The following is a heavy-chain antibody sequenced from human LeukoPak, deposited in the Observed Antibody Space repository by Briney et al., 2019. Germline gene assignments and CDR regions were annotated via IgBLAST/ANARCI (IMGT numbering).Heavy chain of an antibody. CDR2: INHSGST. J-gene: IGHJ6*03. CDR1: GGSFSGYY. V-gene: IGHV4-34*01. Sequence: SETLSLTCAVYGGSFSGYYWSWIRQPPGKGLEWIGEINHSGSTNYNPSLKSRVTISVDTSKNQFSLELSSVTAADTAVYYCARGRYYDFWSGYFYYYYYYMDVWGKGTTVTVSS. CDR3: ARGRYYDFWSGYFYYYYYYMDV. D-gene: IGHD3-3*01.